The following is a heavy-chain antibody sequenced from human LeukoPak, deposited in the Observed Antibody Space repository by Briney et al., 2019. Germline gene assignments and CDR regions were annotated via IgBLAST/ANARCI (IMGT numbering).Heavy chain of an antibody. J-gene: IGHJ4*02. Sequence: ASVKVSCKASGYTFTGYYMHWVRQAPGQGLAWMGWINPNSGGTNYAQKFQGRVTMTRDTSISTAYMELSRLRSDDTAVYYCARSYSGSYQYFDYWGQGTLVTVSS. CDR2: INPNSGGT. D-gene: IGHD1-26*01. CDR1: GYTFTGYY. CDR3: ARSYSGSYQYFDY. V-gene: IGHV1-2*02.